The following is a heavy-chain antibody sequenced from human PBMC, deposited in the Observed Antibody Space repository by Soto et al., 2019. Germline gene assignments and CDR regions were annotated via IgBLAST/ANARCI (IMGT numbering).Heavy chain of an antibody. V-gene: IGHV3-48*01. J-gene: IGHJ4*02. Sequence: PGGSLRLSCAAXGFSFSSYSMNWVRQAPGKGLEWVSYISSSSSTIYYADSVKGRFTISRDNAKNSLYLQMNSLRAEDTAVYYCARXAVGDTFDYWGQGTLVTVS. D-gene: IGHD1-26*01. CDR3: ARXAVGDTFDY. CDR1: GFSFSSYS. CDR2: ISSSSSTI.